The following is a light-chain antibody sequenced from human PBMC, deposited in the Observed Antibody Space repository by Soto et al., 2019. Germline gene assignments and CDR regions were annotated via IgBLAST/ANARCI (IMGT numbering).Light chain of an antibody. CDR3: QQYYGIPLT. CDR2: WAS. V-gene: IGKV4-1*01. J-gene: IGKJ4*01. Sequence: DIVMTQSPDSLAVSLGERATINCRSSRSLLHNSNDKNYLAWYQQKPGQPPKLLFYWASTRQSGVPERFSGSGSERHFTLTVTSLRAEDVSVYYCQQYYGIPLTFGGGTQVEIK. CDR1: RSLLHNSNDKNY.